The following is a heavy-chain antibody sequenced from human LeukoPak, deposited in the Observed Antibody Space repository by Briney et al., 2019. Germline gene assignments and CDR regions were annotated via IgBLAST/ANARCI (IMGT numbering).Heavy chain of an antibody. CDR1: GGSFSGYY. CDR2: INHSGST. CDR3: AREESIAARPYGMDV. Sequence: PSETLSLTCAVYGGSFSGYYWSWIRQPPGKGLEWIGEINHSGSTNYNPSLKSRVTMSVDTSKNQFSLKLSSVTAADTAVYYCAREESIAARPYGMDVWGQGTTVTVSS. D-gene: IGHD6-6*01. J-gene: IGHJ6*02. V-gene: IGHV4-34*01.